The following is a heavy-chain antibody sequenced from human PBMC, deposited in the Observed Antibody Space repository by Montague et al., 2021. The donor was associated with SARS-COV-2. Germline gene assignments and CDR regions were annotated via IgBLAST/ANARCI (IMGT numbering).Heavy chain of an antibody. CDR3: ARLASGWWELTLDY. D-gene: IGHD2-15*01. V-gene: IGHV4-39*01. J-gene: IGHJ4*02. CDR1: GGSISSSSYY. CDR2: IYYSGST. Sequence: SETLSLTCTVSGGSISSSSYYWGWIRQPPGKGLEWIGSIYYSGSTYYNPSLKGRVTISVDTSKNQSSLKLSSVTAADTAVYYCARLASGWWELTLDYWGQGALVTVSS.